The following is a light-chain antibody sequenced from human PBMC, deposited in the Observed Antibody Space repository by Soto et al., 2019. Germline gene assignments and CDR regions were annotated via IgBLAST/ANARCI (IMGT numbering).Light chain of an antibody. CDR1: SSNVGGYNY. CDR2: DAT. V-gene: IGLV2-11*01. J-gene: IGLJ2*01. Sequence: QSALTQPRSVSASPGQSVTISCTGTSSNVGGYNYVSWYQQNPGKAPKLMIYDATKRPSGVPDRFSGSKSGNAASLTISGLQAEDEDDYYCCSYTASYPVVFGGGTKLTVL. CDR3: CSYTASYPVV.